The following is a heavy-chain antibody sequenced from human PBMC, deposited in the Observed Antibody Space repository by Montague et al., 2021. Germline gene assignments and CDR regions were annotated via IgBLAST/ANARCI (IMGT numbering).Heavy chain of an antibody. D-gene: IGHD3-10*01. CDR3: ASDRGPFDY. V-gene: IGHV4-34*01. CDR1: GGSLSEYY. CDR2: VRHIGST. Sequence: SETLSLTCGVYGGSLSEYYWTWIRQSPEKGPEWIGEVRHIGSTHYNPSLKSRVTMPVDKSKNQFSLKLRSVTAADTAVYYCASDRGPFDYWGQGTVVTVS. J-gene: IGHJ4*02.